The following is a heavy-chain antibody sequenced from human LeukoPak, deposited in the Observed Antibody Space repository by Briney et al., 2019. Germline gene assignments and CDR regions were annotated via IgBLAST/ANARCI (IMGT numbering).Heavy chain of an antibody. J-gene: IGHJ6*03. CDR3: ARVVAPRRRIYYYYYYMDV. V-gene: IGHV1-2*02. CDR1: GYTFTGYY. D-gene: IGHD5-12*01. CDR2: INPNSGGT. Sequence: ASVKVSCKASGYTFTGYYMHWVRQAPGQGLEWMGWINPNSGGTNYAQKFQGRVTMTRDTSISTAYMELSRLRSEDTAVYYCARVVAPRRRIYYYYYYMDVWGKGTTVTVSS.